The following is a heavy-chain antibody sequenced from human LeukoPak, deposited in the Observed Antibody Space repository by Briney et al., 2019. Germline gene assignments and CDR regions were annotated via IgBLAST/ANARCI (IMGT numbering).Heavy chain of an antibody. CDR2: ISAYNGNT. D-gene: IGHD2-2*01. CDR3: ARDLGYYAGGYYFDY. J-gene: IGHJ4*02. Sequence: ASVKVSCKASGYTFTSYGISWVRQAPGQGLEWTGWISAYNGNTNYAQKLQGRVTMTTDTSTSTAYMELRSLRSDDTAVYYCARDLGYYAGGYYFDYWGQGTLVTVSS. V-gene: IGHV1-18*01. CDR1: GYTFTSYG.